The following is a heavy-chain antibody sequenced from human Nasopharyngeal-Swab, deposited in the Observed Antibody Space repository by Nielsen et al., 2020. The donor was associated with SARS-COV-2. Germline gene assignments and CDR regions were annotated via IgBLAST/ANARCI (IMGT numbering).Heavy chain of an antibody. CDR1: GFTFTSYW. J-gene: IGHJ4*02. V-gene: IGHV3-74*01. CDR2: INTDGTTT. Sequence: GGSLRLSCAASGFTFTSYWMHWVRQVPGKGPVWVSRINTDGTTTTYADSVKGRFTISRDNAKNTLYLQMNNLRVEDTGVYYCVRAGYSGTYGLFDYWGQGTLVTVSS. CDR3: VRAGYSGTYGLFDY. D-gene: IGHD1-26*01.